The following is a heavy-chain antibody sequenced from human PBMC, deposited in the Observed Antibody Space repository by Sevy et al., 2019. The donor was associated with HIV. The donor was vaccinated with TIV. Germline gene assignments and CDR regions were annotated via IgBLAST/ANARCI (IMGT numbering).Heavy chain of an antibody. CDR1: RFTFNSYA. Sequence: GGSLRLSCATSRFTFNSYAMSWVRQAPGKGLEWVSTIITGGGFTYYSDSVKGRFSISRDNFNNTLFLQMNSLRADDTAMYYCAKDFLSPNYYGTQFDFWGQGTVVTVSS. V-gene: IGHV3-23*01. CDR3: AKDFLSPNYYGTQFDF. D-gene: IGHD3-10*01. J-gene: IGHJ4*01. CDR2: IITGGGFT.